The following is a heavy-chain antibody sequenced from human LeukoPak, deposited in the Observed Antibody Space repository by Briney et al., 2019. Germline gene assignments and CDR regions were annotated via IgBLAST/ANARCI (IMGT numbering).Heavy chain of an antibody. V-gene: IGHV3-64*01. Sequence: GGSLRLSCVVSGFTFSSHAMHWVRQAPGKGLEYVSAISSNGGSTYYANSVKGRFTISRDNSKNTLYLQMGSLRVEDMAVYYCARASSGWYGYWGQGTLVTVSS. CDR1: GFTFSSHA. CDR3: ARASSGWYGY. D-gene: IGHD6-19*01. J-gene: IGHJ4*02. CDR2: ISSNGGST.